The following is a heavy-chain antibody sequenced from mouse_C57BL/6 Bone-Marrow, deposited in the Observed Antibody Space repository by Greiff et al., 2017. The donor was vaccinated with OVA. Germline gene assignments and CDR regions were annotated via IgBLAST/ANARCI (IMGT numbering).Heavy chain of an antibody. CDR2: ISSGGSYT. CDR3: ARHVYYGSSPHWYFDV. J-gene: IGHJ1*03. Sequence: EVQVVESGGDLVKPGGSLKLSCAASGFTFSSYGMSWVRQTPDKRLEWVATISSGGSYTYYPDSVKGRFTISRDNAKNTRYLQMSSLKSEDTAMYYCARHVYYGSSPHWYFDVWGTGTTVTVSS. D-gene: IGHD1-1*01. V-gene: IGHV5-6*01. CDR1: GFTFSSYG.